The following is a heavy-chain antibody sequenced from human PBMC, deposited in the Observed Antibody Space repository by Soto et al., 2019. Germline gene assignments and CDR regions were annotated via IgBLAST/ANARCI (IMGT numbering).Heavy chain of an antibody. CDR1: GGSFSGYY. J-gene: IGHJ4*02. D-gene: IGHD3-10*01. CDR3: ARGALTRRVRGFTRFYY. Sequence: SETLSLTCAVYGGSFSGYYWSWIRQPPGKGLEWIGEINHSGSTNYNPSLKSRVTISVDTSNNQFSLKLSSVTAADMALYYCARGALTRRVRGFTRFYYWGQGTLVTVSS. V-gene: IGHV4-34*01. CDR2: INHSGST.